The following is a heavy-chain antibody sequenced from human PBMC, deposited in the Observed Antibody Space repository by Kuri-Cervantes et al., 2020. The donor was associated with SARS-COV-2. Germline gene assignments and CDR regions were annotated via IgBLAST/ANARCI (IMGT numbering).Heavy chain of an antibody. CDR3: AKDSIRFLEWLYYMGV. Sequence: GESLKISCAASGFTFSSYSMHWVRQAPGKGLEWVAFIRYDGSNKYYADSVKGRFTISRDNSKNTLYLQMNSLRAEDTAVYYCAKDSIRFLEWLYYMGVWGKGTTVTVSS. D-gene: IGHD3-3*01. CDR1: GFTFSSYS. CDR2: IRYDGSNK. V-gene: IGHV3-30*02. J-gene: IGHJ6*03.